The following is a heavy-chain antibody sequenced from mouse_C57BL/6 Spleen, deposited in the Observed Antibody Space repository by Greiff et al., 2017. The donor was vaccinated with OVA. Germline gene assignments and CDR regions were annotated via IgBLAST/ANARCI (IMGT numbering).Heavy chain of an antibody. J-gene: IGHJ1*03. CDR2: ISNGGGST. CDR1: GFTFSDYY. V-gene: IGHV5-12*01. D-gene: IGHD1-1*01. Sequence: EVKLEESGGGLVQPGGSLKLSCAASGFTFSDYYMYWVRQTPEKRLEWVAYISNGGGSTYYPDTVKGRFTISRDNAKNTLYLQMSRLKSEDTAMYYCARLYGSSWYFDVWGTGTTVTVSS. CDR3: ARLYGSSWYFDV.